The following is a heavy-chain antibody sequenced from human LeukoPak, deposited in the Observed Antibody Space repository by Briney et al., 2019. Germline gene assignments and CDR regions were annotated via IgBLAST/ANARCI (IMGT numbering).Heavy chain of an antibody. V-gene: IGHV1-69*13. D-gene: IGHD5-24*01. CDR3: ARDRSEGYNHLPS. Sequence: ASVKVSCKASGYTFTSYDINWVRQAPGQGLEWMGGIIPIFGTANYAQKFQGRVTITADESTSTAYMELSSLRSEDTAVYYCARDRSEGYNHLPSWGQGTLVTVSS. CDR2: IIPIFGTA. J-gene: IGHJ5*02. CDR1: GYTFTSYD.